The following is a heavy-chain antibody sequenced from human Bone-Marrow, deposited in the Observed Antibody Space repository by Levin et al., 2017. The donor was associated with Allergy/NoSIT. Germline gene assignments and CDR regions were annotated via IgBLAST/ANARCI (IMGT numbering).Heavy chain of an antibody. D-gene: IGHD3-3*01. CDR1: GFTFSSHA. V-gene: IGHV3-23*01. Sequence: GESLKISCAASGFTFSSHAMSWVRQAPGKGLVWVSGISGSGGTIYYADSVKGRFAISRDNSKNTLYLQMNSLRAEDTAAYYCAKCEDDFWSASDVWGKGTTVTVSS. J-gene: IGHJ6*04. CDR2: ISGSGGTI. CDR3: AKCEDDFWSASDV.